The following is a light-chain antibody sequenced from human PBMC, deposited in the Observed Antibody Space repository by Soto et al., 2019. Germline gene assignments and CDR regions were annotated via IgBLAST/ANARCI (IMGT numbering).Light chain of an antibody. V-gene: IGLV2-14*01. CDR2: DVT. CDR3: SSYTSSSTLYV. CDR1: ISDVGDNNY. Sequence: QSALTQPASVSGSPGQSITISCTGTISDVGDNNYVSWYQQHPGKAPKLMIYDVTHRPSGISNRFSGSKSGNTASLTISGLQAEDEADYYCSSYTSSSTLYVFGTGTKVTVL. J-gene: IGLJ1*01.